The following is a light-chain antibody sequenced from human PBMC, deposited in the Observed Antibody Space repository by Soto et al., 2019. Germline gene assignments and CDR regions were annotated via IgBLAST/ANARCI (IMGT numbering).Light chain of an antibody. V-gene: IGKV3-11*01. CDR3: QQRSNWPPSIT. CDR1: QSVSSY. J-gene: IGKJ5*01. CDR2: DAS. Sequence: EIVLTHSPATLSLSPGERATLSCSASQSVSSYLAWYQQKPGQAPRLLIYDASNRATGIPARFSGSGSGTDFTLTISSLEPEDFAVYYCQQRSNWPPSITFGQGTRLEIK.